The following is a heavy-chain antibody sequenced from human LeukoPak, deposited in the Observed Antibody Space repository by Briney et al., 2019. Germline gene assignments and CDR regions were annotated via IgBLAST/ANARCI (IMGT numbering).Heavy chain of an antibody. CDR2: ISWNSGSI. Sequence: GRSLRLSCAASGFTFDDYAMHWVRQAPGKGLEWVSGISWNSGSIGYADSVKGRFTISRDNAKNSLYLQMNSLRAEDTALYYCAKDMAGTHWPQIAGYGMDVWGQGTTVTVSS. J-gene: IGHJ6*02. CDR3: AKDMAGTHWPQIAGYGMDV. D-gene: IGHD6-19*01. V-gene: IGHV3-9*01. CDR1: GFTFDDYA.